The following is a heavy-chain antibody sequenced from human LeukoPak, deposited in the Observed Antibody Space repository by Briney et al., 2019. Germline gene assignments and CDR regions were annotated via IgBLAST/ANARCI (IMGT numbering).Heavy chain of an antibody. V-gene: IGHV4-59*02. CDR2: VYYSGTT. D-gene: IGHD6-13*01. Sequence: SETLSLTCTVSGGSVNGAYWSWIRQPPGKGLEWIGYVYYSGTTNYDPSFKGRVTISVDTSKNQFSLRLSSVTAADTAVYYCARDSPTAAGRTLFDYWGQGTLVTVSS. CDR3: ARDSPTAAGRTLFDY. CDR1: GGSVNGAY. J-gene: IGHJ4*02.